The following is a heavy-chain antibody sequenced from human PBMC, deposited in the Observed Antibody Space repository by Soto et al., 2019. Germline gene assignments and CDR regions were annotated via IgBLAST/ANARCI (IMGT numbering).Heavy chain of an antibody. Sequence: EVQLVESGGGLVQPGGSLRLSCAASGFTFSTYEFNWVRQAPGRGLEWISYISVSGKIIKYADSVKGRFTISRDNAENPVHLPMESLRAVTTADYFCLRDTTRASAAASLDYCGQGTQVIVAS. D-gene: IGHD6-13*01. CDR3: LRDTTRASAAASLDY. J-gene: IGHJ4*02. V-gene: IGHV3-48*03. CDR1: GFTFSTYE. CDR2: ISVSGKII.